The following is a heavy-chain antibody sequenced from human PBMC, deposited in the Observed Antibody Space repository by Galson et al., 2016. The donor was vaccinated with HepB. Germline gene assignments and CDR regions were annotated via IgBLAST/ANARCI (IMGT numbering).Heavy chain of an antibody. D-gene: IGHD4-17*01. V-gene: IGHV3-23*01. CDR1: GFTFSNYA. J-gene: IGHJ4*02. Sequence: SLRLSCAASGFTFSNYATAWVRLPPGKGLEWVSTIRGGGDATYYADSVKGRFTISRDNSRSTLYLHLSGLRAEDTALYYCARGHGDYFPANYFNDWGQGTLVTVFS. CDR3: ARGHGDYFPANYFND. CDR2: IRGGGDAT.